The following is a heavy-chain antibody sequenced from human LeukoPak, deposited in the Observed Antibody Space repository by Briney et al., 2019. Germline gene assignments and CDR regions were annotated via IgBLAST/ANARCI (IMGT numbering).Heavy chain of an antibody. CDR2: VSYNWTT. J-gene: IGHJ4*03. Sequence: SETLPLTCSVSHIPTYFWSWLRQPPKGRLEWIAYVSYNWTTNYDASLQRRATPSTDTSKTLVSLKFRSVTATDTAVYYCARTTPADYINGWPYFAGWGGGMLV. CDR3: ARTTPADYINGWPYFAG. CDR1: HIPTYF. V-gene: IGHV4-59*12. D-gene: IGHD6-19*01.